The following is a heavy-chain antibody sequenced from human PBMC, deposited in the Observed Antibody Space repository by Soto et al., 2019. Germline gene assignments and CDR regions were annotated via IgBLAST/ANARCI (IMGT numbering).Heavy chain of an antibody. J-gene: IGHJ4*02. V-gene: IGHV3-30-3*01. D-gene: IGHD2-2*01. CDR3: ARGGDCSSTSCYLPFDY. CDR2: ISYDGSNK. CDR1: GFTFSTYA. Sequence: QVQLVESGGGVVQPGRSLRLSCAASGFTFSTYAMHWVRQAPGKGLEWVAIISYDGSNKDNADSVKGRFTISRDNSKNTLYLQMNSLRTEDTAVYYCARGGDCSSTSCYLPFDYWGQGTLVTVSS.